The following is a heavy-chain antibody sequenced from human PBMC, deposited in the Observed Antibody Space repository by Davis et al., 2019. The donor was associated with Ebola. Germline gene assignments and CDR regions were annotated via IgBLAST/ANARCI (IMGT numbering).Heavy chain of an antibody. CDR3: VTMAAF. V-gene: IGHV3-15*07. CDR1: GFPFSQAW. D-gene: IGHD5-24*01. J-gene: IGHJ4*02. CDR2: IKSKNDGETT. Sequence: PGGSLRLSCAASGFPFSQAWLNWVRQAPGKGLEWVGRIKSKNDGETTHYAAPVRGRFTMSRDDSKNTLFLQMDSLKTEDTRIYFCVTMAAFWGQGTLVTVSS.